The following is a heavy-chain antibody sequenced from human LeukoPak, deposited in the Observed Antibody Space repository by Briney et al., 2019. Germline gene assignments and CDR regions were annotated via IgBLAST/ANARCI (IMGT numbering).Heavy chain of an antibody. Sequence: GGSLRLSCAASGFTFSSYWMSWVRQVPGKGLEWVANIKQDGSEKYYVDSVKGRFTISRDNAKNSLYLQMNSLRAEDTAVYYCARDRAAAHFDYWGQGTLVTVSS. CDR1: GFTFSSYW. D-gene: IGHD6-13*01. J-gene: IGHJ4*02. V-gene: IGHV3-7*01. CDR2: IKQDGSEK. CDR3: ARDRAAAHFDY.